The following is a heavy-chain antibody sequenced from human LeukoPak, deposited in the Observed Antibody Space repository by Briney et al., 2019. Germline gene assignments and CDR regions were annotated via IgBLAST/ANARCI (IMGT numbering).Heavy chain of an antibody. J-gene: IGHJ6*03. CDR3: ARDAQWLVPEGYYYYMDV. CDR2: ISSSSSYI. CDR1: GFTFSRYN. D-gene: IGHD6-19*01. Sequence: GGSLRLSCAGSGFTFSRYNMNWVRQAPGKGLERVSSISSSSSYIYYADSVKGRFTISRDNAQNSLFLQLNSLRAEDTAVYYCARDAQWLVPEGYYYYMDVWGKGTTVTVSS. V-gene: IGHV3-21*01.